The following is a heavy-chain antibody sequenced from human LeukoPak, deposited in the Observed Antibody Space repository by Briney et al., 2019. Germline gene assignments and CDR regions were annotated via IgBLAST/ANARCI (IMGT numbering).Heavy chain of an antibody. J-gene: IGHJ1*01. CDR2: IKQDGSEK. V-gene: IGHV3-7*01. D-gene: IGHD3-3*01. CDR1: GFPFSDYW. CDR3: AKDMGGVGFFPGITMEL. Sequence: PGGSLRLSCAASGFPFSDYWMNWVRQAPGKGLEWVANIKQDGSEKYYADPVKGRFTISRDNAKKMLFLEINALTVDDTAFYYCAKDMGGVGFFPGITMELWGQGTLVTVSS.